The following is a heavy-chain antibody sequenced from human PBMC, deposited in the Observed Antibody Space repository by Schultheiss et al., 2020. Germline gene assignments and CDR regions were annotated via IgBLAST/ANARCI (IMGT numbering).Heavy chain of an antibody. CDR1: GGSISSSSYY. Sequence: SETLSLTCTVSGGSISSSSYYWGWIRQHPGKGLQWIGYIYYSGSTYYNPSLKSRVTISLDTSKNQFSLNLSSVTAADTAVYYCARDKGYSPDYWGQGTLVTVSS. V-gene: IGHV4-31*03. J-gene: IGHJ4*02. D-gene: IGHD5-18*01. CDR2: IYYSGST. CDR3: ARDKGYSPDY.